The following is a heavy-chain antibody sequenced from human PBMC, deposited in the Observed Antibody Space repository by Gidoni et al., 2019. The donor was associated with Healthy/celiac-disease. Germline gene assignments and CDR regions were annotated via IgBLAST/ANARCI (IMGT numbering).Heavy chain of an antibody. V-gene: IGHV3-33*01. CDR1: GFTFRRYG. J-gene: IGHJ4*02. Sequence: QVQLVESGGGVVQPGRSLRLSCAASGFTFRRYGMHWVRQAPGKGLEWVAVIWYDGSNKYYADSVKCRFTISRDKSKNTLYLQMNSLRAEDTAVYYCARGSHYYDSSERLSFDYWGQGTLVTVSS. D-gene: IGHD3-22*01. CDR2: IWYDGSNK. CDR3: ARGSHYYDSSERLSFDY.